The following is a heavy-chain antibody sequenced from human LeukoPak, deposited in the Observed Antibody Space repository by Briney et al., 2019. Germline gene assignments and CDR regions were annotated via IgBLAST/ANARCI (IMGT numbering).Heavy chain of an antibody. Sequence: PSETLSLTCAVYGGSFSGYYWSWIRQPPGKGLEWIGEINHSGSTNYNPSRKSRVTISVDTSKNQFSLKLSSVTAADTAVYYCAVQEMATINCYDYWGQGTLVTVSS. V-gene: IGHV4-34*01. CDR1: GGSFSGYY. D-gene: IGHD5-24*01. CDR3: AVQEMATINCYDY. J-gene: IGHJ4*02. CDR2: INHSGST.